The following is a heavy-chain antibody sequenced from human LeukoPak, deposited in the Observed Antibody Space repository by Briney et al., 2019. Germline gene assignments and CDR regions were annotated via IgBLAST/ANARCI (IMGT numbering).Heavy chain of an antibody. D-gene: IGHD3-3*01. CDR1: GGSISSSNYY. Sequence: PSETLSLTCTVTGGSISSSNYYWGWIRQPPGKGLEWIGSIYYSGSTYYNPSLKSRVTISVDTSKNQFSLKLSSVTAADTAVYYCARADYDFWSGTKSVLHAFDIWGQGTMVTVSS. CDR3: ARADYDFWSGTKSVLHAFDI. V-gene: IGHV4-39*01. CDR2: IYYSGST. J-gene: IGHJ3*02.